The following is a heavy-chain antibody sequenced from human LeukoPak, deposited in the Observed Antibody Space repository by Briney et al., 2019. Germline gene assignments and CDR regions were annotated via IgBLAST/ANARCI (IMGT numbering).Heavy chain of an antibody. D-gene: IGHD3-9*01. CDR2: IDWNSGTI. V-gene: IGHV3-9*01. Sequence: GGSLRLSCAASGFTFDNFAMYWVRQAPGKGLECVSGIDWNSGTIRYADSVKGRSTISRENAKKSLYLQMSDLRPEDTAFYYCAKGGGLYFAWLFDYWGQGVLVTVSS. J-gene: IGHJ4*02. CDR3: AKGGGLYFAWLFDY. CDR1: GFTFDNFA.